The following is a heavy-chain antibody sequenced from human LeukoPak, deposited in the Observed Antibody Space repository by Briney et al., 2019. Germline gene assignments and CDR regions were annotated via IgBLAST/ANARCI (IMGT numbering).Heavy chain of an antibody. Sequence: GGSRRLSCAASGFTFNNYAMSWVRQAPGKGLEWVSAISASGGTTYYADSVKGRFTISRDNSENTLFLQMNSLRAEDTAVYYCAKEPREYCSSTSCPNWFDSWGQGTLVTVSS. CDR1: GFTFNNYA. CDR2: ISASGGTT. D-gene: IGHD2-2*01. J-gene: IGHJ5*01. CDR3: AKEPREYCSSTSCPNWFDS. V-gene: IGHV3-23*01.